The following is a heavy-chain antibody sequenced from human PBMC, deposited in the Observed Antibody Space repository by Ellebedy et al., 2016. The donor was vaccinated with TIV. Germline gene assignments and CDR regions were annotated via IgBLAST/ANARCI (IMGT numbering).Heavy chain of an antibody. D-gene: IGHD3-16*01. Sequence: ASVKVSXKPSGYTFTNYQMHWVRQAPGQGLEWMGLFNPNGGTTTYAQKFQGRLRLTRTWDTSTRTLYMELSSLRSDDTAVYFCARGTYDYVWGSGRYQYYYMDVWGKGTTVTVSS. CDR1: GYTFTNYQ. J-gene: IGHJ6*03. CDR2: FNPNGGTT. CDR3: ARGTYDYVWGSGRYQYYYMDV. V-gene: IGHV1-46*01.